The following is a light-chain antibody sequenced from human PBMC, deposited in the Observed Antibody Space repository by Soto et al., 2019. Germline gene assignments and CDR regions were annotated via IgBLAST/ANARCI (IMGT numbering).Light chain of an antibody. V-gene: IGLV2-8*01. CDR3: SSYSGSNTVL. Sequence: QSALTQPPSASGSPGQSITISCAGTSSDIGAYNYVSWYQQHPGKAPKLIIYEVTRRPSGVPARFSGSKSGNTASLTVSGLQAEDESDYYCSSYSGSNTVLFGGGTKRTVL. CDR2: EVT. J-gene: IGLJ2*01. CDR1: SSDIGAYNY.